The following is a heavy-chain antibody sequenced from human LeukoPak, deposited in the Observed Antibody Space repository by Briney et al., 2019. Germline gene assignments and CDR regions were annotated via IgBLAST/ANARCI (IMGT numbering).Heavy chain of an antibody. Sequence: PWGSLRLSCAASGFTFSNYWMHWVRQAPGKGLVWVSRINSDGINTSYADSVKGRFTISRDNAKNTLSLQMNSLRAEDTAVYYCARDLGQYYDTSDNWFDPWGQGTLVTVSS. J-gene: IGHJ5*02. CDR2: INSDGINT. D-gene: IGHD3-22*01. V-gene: IGHV3-74*01. CDR3: ARDLGQYYDTSDNWFDP. CDR1: GFTFSNYW.